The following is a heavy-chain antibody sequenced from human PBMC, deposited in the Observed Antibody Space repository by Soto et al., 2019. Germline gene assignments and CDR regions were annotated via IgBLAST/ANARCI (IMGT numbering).Heavy chain of an antibody. V-gene: IGHV1-58*01. Sequence: SVKVSCKASGLTFTSSAVQWVRQARGQRLEWIGWIVVGSGNTNYAQKFQERVTITRDMSTSTAYMELSSLRSEDTAVYYCAADRLYSSLFTFDPWGQGTLVTVSS. D-gene: IGHD6-13*01. CDR3: AADRLYSSLFTFDP. CDR2: IVVGSGNT. CDR1: GLTFTSSA. J-gene: IGHJ5*02.